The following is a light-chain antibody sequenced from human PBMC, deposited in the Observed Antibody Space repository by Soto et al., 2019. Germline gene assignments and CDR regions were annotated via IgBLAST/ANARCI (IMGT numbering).Light chain of an antibody. Sequence: QSALTQPAFVSGSPGQSITISCTGTSSDVGGFNYVSWYQQHPGKAPKLMIYDVTNRPSGVSYRFSGSKSGNTASLTISGLQAEDEADYYCNSYTSNRTYVFGTGTKLTVL. V-gene: IGLV2-14*03. CDR1: SSDVGGFNY. CDR2: DVT. CDR3: NSYTSNRTYV. J-gene: IGLJ1*01.